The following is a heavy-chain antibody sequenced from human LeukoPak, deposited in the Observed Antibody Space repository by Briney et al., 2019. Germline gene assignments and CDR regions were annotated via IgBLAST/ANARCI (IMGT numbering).Heavy chain of an antibody. CDR3: AKDIAGYSSGWYLDYMDV. CDR2: IRYDGSNK. CDR1: GFTFSSSG. V-gene: IGHV3-30*02. D-gene: IGHD6-19*01. J-gene: IGHJ6*03. Sequence: GGSLRLSCAASGFTFSSSGMHWVRQAPGKGLEWVAFIRYDGSNKYYADSVKGRFTISRDNSKNTLYLQMNSLRAEDTAVYYCAKDIAGYSSGWYLDYMDVWGKGTTVTISS.